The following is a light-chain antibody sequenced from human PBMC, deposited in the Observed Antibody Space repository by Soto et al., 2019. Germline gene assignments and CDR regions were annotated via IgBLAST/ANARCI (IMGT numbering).Light chain of an antibody. J-gene: IGLJ3*02. CDR3: SFYTTSPTLV. Sequence: QSVLTQPASVSGSPGQSITISCTGTSTDVGVYNYVSWYQQHPGKAPKVMIYEVTNRPSGVSHRFSGSKSGDTASLTISGLQSEDEADYYCSFYTTSPTLVFGGGTQGTVL. CDR1: STDVGVYNY. V-gene: IGLV2-14*01. CDR2: EVT.